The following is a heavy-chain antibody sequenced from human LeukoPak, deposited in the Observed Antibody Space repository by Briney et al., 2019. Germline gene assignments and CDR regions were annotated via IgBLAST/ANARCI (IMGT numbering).Heavy chain of an antibody. CDR1: GFTFSSYG. CDR2: ISYDGSNK. J-gene: IGHJ4*02. Sequence: PGRSLRLSCAASGFTFSSYGMHWVRQAPGKGLEWVAVISYDGSNKYYADSVKGRFTISRDNSKNTLYLQMNSLRAEDTAVYYCAKDHTYYDILTGYYLAYYFDYWGQGTLVTVSS. D-gene: IGHD3-9*01. CDR3: AKDHTYYDILTGYYLAYYFDY. V-gene: IGHV3-30*18.